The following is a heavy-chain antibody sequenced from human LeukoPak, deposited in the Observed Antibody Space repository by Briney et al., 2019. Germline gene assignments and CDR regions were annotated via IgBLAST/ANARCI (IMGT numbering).Heavy chain of an antibody. Sequence: GSLRLSCAASGFTFSNYGMHWVRQAPGKGLEWVAFIRYDGSNKYYADSVKGRFTISRDNSKNTLYLQMNSLRAEDTAVYYCAKERGDPNYDFWSGFSTLYYYFYYMDVWGRGTTVTVSS. V-gene: IGHV3-30*02. CDR2: IRYDGSNK. CDR3: AKERGDPNYDFWSGFSTLYYYFYYMDV. D-gene: IGHD3-3*01. CDR1: GFTFSNYG. J-gene: IGHJ6*03.